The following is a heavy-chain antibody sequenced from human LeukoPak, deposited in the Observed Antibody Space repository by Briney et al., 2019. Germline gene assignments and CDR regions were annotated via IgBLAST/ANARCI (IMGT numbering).Heavy chain of an antibody. Sequence: ASVKVSCKASGYTFTSYDINWVRQATGQGLAWMGWMNPNSGNTGYAQKFQGRVTMTRNTSISTAYMELSSLRSEDTAVYYCARDGRRRWLQYRGAFDIWGQGTMVTVSS. D-gene: IGHD5-24*01. V-gene: IGHV1-8*01. CDR2: MNPNSGNT. CDR1: GYTFTSYD. J-gene: IGHJ3*02. CDR3: ARDGRRRWLQYRGAFDI.